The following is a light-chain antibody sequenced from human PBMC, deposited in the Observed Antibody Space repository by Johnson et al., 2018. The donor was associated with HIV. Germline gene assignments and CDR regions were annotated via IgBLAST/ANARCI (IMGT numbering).Light chain of an antibody. CDR3: GIWDTSLGAYV. CDR2: DNN. Sequence: QSVLTQPPSVSAAPGQKVTISCSGSNSNIGNNYVSWYQQLPGTAPKLLIYDNNKRPSGIPDRFSGSKSGTSATLGITGLQTVDEDDYYCGIWDTSLGAYVFGTGTQVNVL. CDR1: NSNIGNNY. V-gene: IGLV1-51*01. J-gene: IGLJ1*01.